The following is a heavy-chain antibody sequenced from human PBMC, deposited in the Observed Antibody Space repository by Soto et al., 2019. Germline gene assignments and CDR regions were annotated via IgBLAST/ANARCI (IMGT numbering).Heavy chain of an antibody. V-gene: IGHV3-33*01. CDR2: IWYDGSNK. D-gene: IGHD1-26*01. Sequence: GGSLRLSCAASGFTFSSYGMHWVRQAPGKGLEWVAVIWYDGSNKYYADSVKGRFTISRDNSKNTLYLQMNSLRAEDTAVYYCAREGSRARSYYYYYYMGVWGKGTTVTVSS. CDR3: AREGSRARSYYYYYYMGV. CDR1: GFTFSSYG. J-gene: IGHJ6*03.